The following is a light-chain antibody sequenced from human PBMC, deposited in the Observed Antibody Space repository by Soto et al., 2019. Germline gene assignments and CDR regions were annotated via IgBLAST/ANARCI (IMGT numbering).Light chain of an antibody. CDR3: QQYDNLPLS. CDR1: QDISNY. J-gene: IGKJ3*01. V-gene: IGKV1-33*01. Sequence: DIQMTQSPSSLSASVGDRVTITCQASQDISNYLNWYQQKRGKAPKPLIYDASNLETGVPSRFSGSGSGTDFTFTISSLQHEDIATYYCQQYDNLPLSFGPGTKVDI. CDR2: DAS.